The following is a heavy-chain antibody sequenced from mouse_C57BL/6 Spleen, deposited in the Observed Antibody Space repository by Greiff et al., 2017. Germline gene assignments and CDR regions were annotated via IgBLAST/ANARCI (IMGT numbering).Heavy chain of an antibody. Sequence: QVQLQQSGAELVKPGASVKISCKASGYAFSSYWMNWVKQRPGKGLEWIGQIYPGDGDTNYNGKFKGKATLTADKSSGTAYMHLSSLTSEGSAVYFCARTGDGYSYDFDYWGQGTTLTVSS. CDR2: IYPGDGDT. D-gene: IGHD2-3*01. V-gene: IGHV1-80*01. CDR3: ARTGDGYSYDFDY. CDR1: GYAFSSYW. J-gene: IGHJ2*01.